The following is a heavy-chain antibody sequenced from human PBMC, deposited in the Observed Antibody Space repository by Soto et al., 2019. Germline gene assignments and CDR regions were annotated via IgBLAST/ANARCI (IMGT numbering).Heavy chain of an antibody. D-gene: IGHD2-15*01. J-gene: IGHJ3*02. CDR3: ARSDGVEGAFDI. CDR1: GFTFSSYS. V-gene: IGHV3-21*01. CDR2: ISSSSSYI. Sequence: GGSLRLSCAASGFTFSSYSMNWVRQAPGKGLEWVSSISSSSSYIYYADSVKGRFTISRDNAKNSLYLQMNSLRAEDTAVYYCARSDGVEGAFDIWGQGTMVTVSS.